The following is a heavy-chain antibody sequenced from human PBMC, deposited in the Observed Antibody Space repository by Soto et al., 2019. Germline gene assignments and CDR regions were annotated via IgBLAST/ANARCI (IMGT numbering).Heavy chain of an antibody. J-gene: IGHJ4*02. D-gene: IGHD5-12*01. Sequence: VQLQEAGPGLVEPSETPSPPRTVSCSSVPCNQRGWVRAAPGKGLEWIGQIYYRGNTNYNPSLKSRVTMSVDTSQNQFSLRLNSLTAADTAVYYCARVDIVATIVDYWGQGTLVTVSS. V-gene: IGHV4-59*02. CDR2: IYYRGNT. CDR1: CSSVPCNQ. CDR3: ARVDIVATIVDY.